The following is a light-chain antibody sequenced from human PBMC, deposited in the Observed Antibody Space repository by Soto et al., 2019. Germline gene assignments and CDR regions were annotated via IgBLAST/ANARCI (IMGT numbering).Light chain of an antibody. J-gene: IGKJ5*01. CDR1: QSVSSSY. Sequence: EIVMTQSPATLSVSPGERATLSCRASQSVSSSYLAWYQQKPGQAPRLPIYDASNRATGIPARFSGSGSGTDFTLTISSLEPEDFAVYYCQQRSNWPQITFGQGTRLEIK. CDR3: QQRSNWPQIT. V-gene: IGKV3D-20*02. CDR2: DAS.